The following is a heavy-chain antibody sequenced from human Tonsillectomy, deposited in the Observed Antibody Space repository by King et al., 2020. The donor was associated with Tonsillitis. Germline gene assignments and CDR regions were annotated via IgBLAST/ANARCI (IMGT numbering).Heavy chain of an antibody. CDR3: ARRGGYYDFWSGYYDAYYFDY. J-gene: IGHJ4*02. D-gene: IGHD3-3*01. Sequence: LQLQESGPGLVKPSETLSLTCTVSGGSISSSSYYWGWIRQPPGKGLEWIGSIYYSGSTYYNPSLKSRVTISVDTSKNQFSLKLSSVTAADTAVYYWARRGGYYDFWSGYYDAYYFDYWGQGTLVTVSS. CDR1: GGSISSSSYY. V-gene: IGHV4-39*01. CDR2: IYYSGST.